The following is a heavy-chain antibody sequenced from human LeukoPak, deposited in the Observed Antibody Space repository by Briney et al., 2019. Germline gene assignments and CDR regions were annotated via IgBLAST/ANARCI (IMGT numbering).Heavy chain of an antibody. CDR1: GFTFRSYA. CDR3: ARDRGVVDY. Sequence: GGSLRLSCATSGFTFRSYAMSWVRQAPGKGLEWVSSISSSGGSTYDADSVKGRFTISRDNSKNTLYLQMNSLRAEDTAVYYCARDRGVVDYWGQGTLVAVSS. CDR2: ISSSGGST. V-gene: IGHV3-23*01. D-gene: IGHD2-21*01. J-gene: IGHJ4*02.